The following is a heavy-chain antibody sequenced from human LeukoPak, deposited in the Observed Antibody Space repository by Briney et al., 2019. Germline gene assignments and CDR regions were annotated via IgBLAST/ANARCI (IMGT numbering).Heavy chain of an antibody. J-gene: IGHJ4*02. D-gene: IGHD1-26*01. V-gene: IGHV4-59*08. Sequence: PSETLSLTCTVSGGSISSYYWSWIRQPPGKGLEWIGYIYYSGSTNYNPSLKSRVTISVDTSKNQFSLKLSSVTAADTAVYYCASTLRNIVGATGAFDYWGQGTLVTVSS. CDR2: IYYSGST. CDR1: GGSISSYY. CDR3: ASTLRNIVGATGAFDY.